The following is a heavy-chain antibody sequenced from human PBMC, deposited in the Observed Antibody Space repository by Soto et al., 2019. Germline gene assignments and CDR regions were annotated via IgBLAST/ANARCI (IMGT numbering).Heavy chain of an antibody. J-gene: IGHJ4*02. CDR1: GGSISSYY. CDR3: ARSDDVYSTYYFDY. V-gene: IGHV4-59*08. D-gene: IGHD4-4*01. CDR2: IYYSGST. Sequence: SETLSLTCTVSGGSISSYYLSWIRQPPGKGLEWIGYIYYSGSTNYNPSLKSRVTISGDTYKKQFSLKLSSVTAADTAVYYCARSDDVYSTYYFDYWGQGTLVTVSS.